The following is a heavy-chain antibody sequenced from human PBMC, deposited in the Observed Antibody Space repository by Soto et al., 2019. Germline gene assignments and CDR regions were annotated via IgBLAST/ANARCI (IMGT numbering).Heavy chain of an antibody. CDR1: GGSFSGYY. CDR2: INHSGST. V-gene: IGHV4-34*01. Sequence: QVQLQQLGAGLLKPSETLSLTCAVYGGSFSGYYLCWIRQPPGEGQEWIGEINHSGSTNYNPSLKKRVTISVDTSKNQLSLKLSAVTAADTAVYYCARASGSYSAIIDYWRQGTLVTVSS. D-gene: IGHD3-10*01. J-gene: IGHJ4*02. CDR3: ARASGSYSAIIDY.